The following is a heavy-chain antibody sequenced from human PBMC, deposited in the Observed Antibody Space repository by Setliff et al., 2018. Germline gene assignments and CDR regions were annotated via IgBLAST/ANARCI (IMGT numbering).Heavy chain of an antibody. Sequence: SETLSLTCTVFGGSMSSSGYYWGLIRQPPGKGLEWIGSIFYRGRTFYNPSLKSRVTISVDTSKNQFSLTLSSVTAADTAVYYCARLPNYVWGSPVDYWGQGTLVTVSS. CDR3: ARLPNYVWGSPVDY. CDR2: IFYRGRT. J-gene: IGHJ4*02. V-gene: IGHV4-39*01. CDR1: GGSMSSSGYY. D-gene: IGHD3-16*01.